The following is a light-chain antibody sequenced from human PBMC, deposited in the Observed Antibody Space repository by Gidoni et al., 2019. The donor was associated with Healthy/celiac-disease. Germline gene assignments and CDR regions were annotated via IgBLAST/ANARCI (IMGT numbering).Light chain of an antibody. Sequence: DIQIPRSPSSLSASVGDRVTITSRAIQSISSYLTWYQQKPGKAPKLLIYAASSLESGVPSRFRGSGSGTDFTLTISSLQPEDFATYYCQQCNSNPRTFGQGTKVEIK. CDR3: QQCNSNPRT. J-gene: IGKJ1*01. CDR1: QSISSY. V-gene: IGKV1-39*01. CDR2: AAS.